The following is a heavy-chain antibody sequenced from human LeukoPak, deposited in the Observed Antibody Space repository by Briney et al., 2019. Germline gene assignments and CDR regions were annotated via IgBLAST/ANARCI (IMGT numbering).Heavy chain of an antibody. V-gene: IGHV3-48*01. J-gene: IGHJ4*02. CDR3: VRGHSVYDFLVY. Sequence: GGSLRLSCAASGFTFSNYNMIWVREAPGKGLEWLSFISGSSTSIQYADSVRGRITISRDNAKNSLFLQINGLRADDSAVYYCVRGHSVYDFLVYWGQGVLVTVSS. D-gene: IGHD5/OR15-5a*01. CDR2: ISGSSTSI. CDR1: GFTFSNYN.